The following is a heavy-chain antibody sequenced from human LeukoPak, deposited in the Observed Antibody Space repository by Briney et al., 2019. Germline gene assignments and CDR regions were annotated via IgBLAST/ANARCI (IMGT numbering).Heavy chain of an antibody. V-gene: IGHV3-21*01. CDR2: ISRSSTYI. Sequence: GGSLRLSCAASGLTFSSYNMNWVRQAPGKGLEWVSSISRSSTYISYADSVKGRFTISRDNAKNSLYLQMNSLRAEDTAVYYCARLETTPYYFAYWGQGTLVTVSS. D-gene: IGHD1-1*01. J-gene: IGHJ4*02. CDR1: GLTFSSYN. CDR3: ARLETTPYYFAY.